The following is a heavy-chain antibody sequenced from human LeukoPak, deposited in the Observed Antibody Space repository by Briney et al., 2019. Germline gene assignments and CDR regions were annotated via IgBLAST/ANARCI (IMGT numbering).Heavy chain of an antibody. CDR3: ATDGAGFDT. CDR1: GFTFNDYY. J-gene: IGHJ5*02. CDR2: INIGGTNT. Sequence: GSLRLSCAASGFTFNDYYMSWIRQAPGKGLEWLSYINIGGTNTHYADSVKGRFTISRDNAKKSLYLEMNNLRAEDTAVYYCATDGAGFDTWGQGVLVTASS. V-gene: IGHV3-11*01.